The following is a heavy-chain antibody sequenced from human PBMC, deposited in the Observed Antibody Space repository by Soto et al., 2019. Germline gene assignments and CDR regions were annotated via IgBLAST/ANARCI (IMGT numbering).Heavy chain of an antibody. CDR1: GFTLSGYA. V-gene: IGHV3-64*01. CDR3: SRRARADFFYMDV. J-gene: IGHJ6*03. Sequence: EVQLAESGGGLAQPGGSLRLSCAASGFTLSGYAMDWVRQAPGKGLEYVSGISSNGVGTYYANSVQGRFTISRDNSKNTVYLQMSSLRPEDMAVYYCSRRARADFFYMDVWGKGTTVTVSS. D-gene: IGHD6-6*01. CDR2: ISSNGVGT.